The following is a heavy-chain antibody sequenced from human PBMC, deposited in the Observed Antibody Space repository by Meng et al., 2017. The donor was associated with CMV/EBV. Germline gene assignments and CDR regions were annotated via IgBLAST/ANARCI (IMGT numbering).Heavy chain of an antibody. V-gene: IGHV5-51*01. CDR3: ARQRVTIFGVVTLYYGMDV. CDR2: IYPGDSDT. Sequence: GESLKISCKGSGYSFTSYWIGWVRQMPGKGLEWMGIIYPGDSDTRYSPSFQGQVTISADKSISTAYLQWSSLRSEDTAVYYCARQRVTIFGVVTLYYGMDVWGQGTTVTVSS. D-gene: IGHD3-3*01. CDR1: GYSFTSYW. J-gene: IGHJ6*02.